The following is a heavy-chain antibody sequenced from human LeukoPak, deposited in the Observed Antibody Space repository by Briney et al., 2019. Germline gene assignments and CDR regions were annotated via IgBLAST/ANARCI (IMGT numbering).Heavy chain of an antibody. CDR3: AGYGSYPY. V-gene: IGHV3-48*01. D-gene: IGHD5-18*01. J-gene: IGHJ4*02. CDR1: GFTVSTYD. CDR2: FGISGTI. Sequence: PGGSLRLSCAASGFTVSTYDMHWVRQAPGEGPEWIAYFGISGTIYYADSVRGRFTISRDSAKNSLHLEMNSLRVDDTAIYYCAGYGSYPYWGQGTPVTVSS.